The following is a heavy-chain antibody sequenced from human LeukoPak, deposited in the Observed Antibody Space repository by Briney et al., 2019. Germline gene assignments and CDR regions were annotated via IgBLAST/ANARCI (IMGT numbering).Heavy chain of an antibody. V-gene: IGHV4-59*01. D-gene: IGHD3-22*01. CDR2: IYYSGST. CDR1: GGSISSYY. Sequence: SETLSLTCTVSGGSISSYYWSWLRQPPGKGLEWIGYIYYSGSTNYNPSLKSRVTISVDTSKNQFSLKLSSVTAADTAVYYCARATTNYYDSSGYYVDSFHFDYWGQGTLVTVSS. J-gene: IGHJ4*02. CDR3: ARATTNYYDSSGYYVDSFHFDY.